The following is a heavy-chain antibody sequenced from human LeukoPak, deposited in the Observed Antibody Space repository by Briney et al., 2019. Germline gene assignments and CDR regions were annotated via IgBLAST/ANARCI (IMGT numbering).Heavy chain of an antibody. CDR2: INPSGGST. CDR3: ARVPSADAFDI. Sequence: ASVKVSCKASGYTFTSYYMHWVRQAPGQGLEWMGIINPSGGSTNYAQKFQGRVTMTRDTSTSTVYMELSSLRSEDTAVYYCARVPSADAFDIWGQGTMVTVSS. V-gene: IGHV1-46*01. CDR1: GYTFTSYY. J-gene: IGHJ3*02.